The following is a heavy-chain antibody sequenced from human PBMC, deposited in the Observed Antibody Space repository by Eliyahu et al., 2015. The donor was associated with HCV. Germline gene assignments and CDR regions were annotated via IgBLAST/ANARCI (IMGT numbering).Heavy chain of an antibody. J-gene: IGHJ4*02. CDR1: GFTFXXYE. Sequence: EVQLVESGGGLVQPGXSLRLSCAASGFTFXXYEXNWVRQAPGKGXEWISSISSSVSTIYYADSVKGRFTISRDNAKNSLFLQMDSLRAEDTAVYYCARDRDGDNFWDGFDYWGQGTLVTVSS. CDR3: ARDRDGDNFWDGFDY. V-gene: IGHV3-48*03. CDR2: ISSSVSTI. D-gene: IGHD3-3*01.